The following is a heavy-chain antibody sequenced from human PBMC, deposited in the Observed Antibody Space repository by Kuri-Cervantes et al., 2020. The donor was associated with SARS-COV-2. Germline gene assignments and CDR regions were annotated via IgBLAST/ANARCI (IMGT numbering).Heavy chain of an antibody. CDR3: AKDGPDSGSYLFDY. CDR2: ISYDGSNK. J-gene: IGHJ4*02. D-gene: IGHD1-26*01. Sequence: GESLKISCPASGFTFSSYGMHWVRQAPGKGLEWVAVISYDGSNKYYADSVKGRFTISRDNSKNTLYLQMNSLRAEDTAVYYCAKDGPDSGSYLFDYWGQGTLVTVSS. V-gene: IGHV3-30*18. CDR1: GFTFSSYG.